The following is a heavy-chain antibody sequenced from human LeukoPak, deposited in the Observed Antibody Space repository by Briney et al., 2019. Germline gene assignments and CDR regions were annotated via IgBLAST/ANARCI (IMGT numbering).Heavy chain of an antibody. V-gene: IGHV3-9*03. D-gene: IGHD3-22*01. J-gene: IGHJ4*02. CDR1: GFTFDDYS. CDR3: AKGSYDSSGYYNFDY. CDR2: ISWNSGSI. Sequence: PGGSLRLSCAASGFTFDDYSMHWVRQAPGRGVEWVSGISWNSGSIGYADSVKGRFTISRDNAKNSLYLQMNSLRAEDMALYYCAKGSYDSSGYYNFDYWGQGTLVTVSS.